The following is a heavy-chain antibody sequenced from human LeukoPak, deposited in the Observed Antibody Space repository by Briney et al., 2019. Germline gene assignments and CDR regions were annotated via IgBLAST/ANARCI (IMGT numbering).Heavy chain of an antibody. CDR2: IYHSGST. CDR3: ARLRDYYYMDV. Sequence: PSETLSLTCAVSGYSISSGYSWGWIRQPPGKGLEWTGSIYHSGSTYYNQSLKSRVTISVDTSKNQFSLKLSSVTAADTAVYYCARLRDYYYMDVWGKGTTVTVSS. CDR1: GYSISSGYS. J-gene: IGHJ6*03. V-gene: IGHV4-38-2*01.